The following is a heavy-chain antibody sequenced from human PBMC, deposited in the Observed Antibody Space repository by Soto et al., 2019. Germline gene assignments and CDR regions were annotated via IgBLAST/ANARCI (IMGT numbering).Heavy chain of an antibody. V-gene: IGHV3-30-3*01. CDR1: GFTFSSYA. CDR2: ISYDGSNK. D-gene: IGHD3-16*01. Sequence: GGSLRLSSAASGFTFSSYAMHWVRQAPGKGLEWVAVISYDGSNKYYADSVKGRFTISRDNSKNTLSLQMNSLRVEDSAVYYCVPRKGDPFTWGPGTLVTV. J-gene: IGHJ4*02. CDR3: VPRKGDPFT.